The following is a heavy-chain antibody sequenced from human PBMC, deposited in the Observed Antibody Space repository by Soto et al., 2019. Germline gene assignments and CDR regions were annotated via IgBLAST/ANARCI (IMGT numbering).Heavy chain of an antibody. CDR2: IKSKTDGGTT. CDR3: TTDYYGSGSYYFPYYYYGMDV. Sequence: GSLRLSCAASGFTFSNAWMSWVRQAPGKGLEWVGRIKSKTDGGTTDYAAPVKGRFTISRDDSKNTLYLQMNSLKTEDTAVYYCTTDYYGSGSYYFPYYYYGMDVWGQGTTVTVSS. CDR1: GFTFSNAW. J-gene: IGHJ6*02. V-gene: IGHV3-15*01. D-gene: IGHD3-10*01.